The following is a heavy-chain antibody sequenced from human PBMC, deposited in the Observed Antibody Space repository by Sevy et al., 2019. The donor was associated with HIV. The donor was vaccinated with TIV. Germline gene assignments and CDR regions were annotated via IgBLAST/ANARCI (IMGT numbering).Heavy chain of an antibody. Sequence: GGSLRLSCAASGFTFDNFEMNWVRQAPGKGLEWVSGISGSGRSTYYADSVTGRFTISRDNSKNTVFLHMNTLRAEDTAVYYCAKVGGRATTNYYYGLDVWGPGTPVTVSS. V-gene: IGHV3-23*01. D-gene: IGHD1-1*01. CDR1: GFTFDNFE. CDR2: ISGSGRST. CDR3: AKVGGRATTNYYYGLDV. J-gene: IGHJ6*02.